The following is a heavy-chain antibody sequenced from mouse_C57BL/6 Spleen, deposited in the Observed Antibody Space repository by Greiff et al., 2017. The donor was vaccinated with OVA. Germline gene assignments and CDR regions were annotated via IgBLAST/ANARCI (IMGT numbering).Heavy chain of an antibody. CDR1: GYTFTSYW. V-gene: IGHV1-64*01. CDR2: IHPNSGST. D-gene: IGHD1-3*01. CDR3: ARDNYATWFAY. Sequence: QVQLKQPGAELVKPGASVKLSCKASGYTFTSYWMHWVKQRPGQGLEWIGMIHPNSGSTNYNEKFKSKATLTVDKSSSTAYMQLSSLTSEDSAVYYCARDNYATWFAYWGQGTLVTVSA. J-gene: IGHJ3*01.